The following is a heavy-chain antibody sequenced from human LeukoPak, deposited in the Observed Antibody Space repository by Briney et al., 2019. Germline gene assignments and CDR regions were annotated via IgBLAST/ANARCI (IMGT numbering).Heavy chain of an antibody. J-gene: IGHJ4*02. CDR3: ARGGTITWVEDY. V-gene: IGHV3-7*05. D-gene: IGHD3-16*01. CDR1: GFTFSNYW. CDR2: IKQDGSAQ. Sequence: GGSLRLSCAASGFTFSNYWMSWVRQAPGKGLEWVANIKQDGSAQYYVDSVKGRFTISRDNAKNSVYLQMNSLRAEDTAVYYCARGGTITWVEDYWGQGTLVTVSS.